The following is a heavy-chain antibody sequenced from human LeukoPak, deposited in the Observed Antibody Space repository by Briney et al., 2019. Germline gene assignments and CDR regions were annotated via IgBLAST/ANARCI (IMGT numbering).Heavy chain of an antibody. Sequence: PGRSLRLSCAAYGFTFSSYGMHWVRQAPGKGLEWVAVISYDGSNKYYADSVKGRFTISRDNSKNTLYLQMNSLRAEDTSVYYCAKEGRYCSSTSCYWAHYYYGMDVWGQGTTVTVS. J-gene: IGHJ6*02. CDR2: ISYDGSNK. V-gene: IGHV3-30*18. D-gene: IGHD2-2*01. CDR1: GFTFSSYG. CDR3: AKEGRYCSSTSCYWAHYYYGMDV.